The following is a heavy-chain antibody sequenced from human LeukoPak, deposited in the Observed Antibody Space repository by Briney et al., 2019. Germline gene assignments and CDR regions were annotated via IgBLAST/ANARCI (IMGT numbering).Heavy chain of an antibody. D-gene: IGHD1-1*01. CDR2: ISKDGGNK. Sequence: GGSLRLSCAASGFTFSSYEMNWVRQVPGKGLEWVCLISKDGGNKHYADSVKGRFSISRDNNRNSLSLQMNSLRSEDTALYFCAKRSGAPNNFDYWGQGALVTVSS. CDR3: AKRSGAPNNFDY. CDR1: GFTFSSYE. J-gene: IGHJ4*02. V-gene: IGHV3-43*02.